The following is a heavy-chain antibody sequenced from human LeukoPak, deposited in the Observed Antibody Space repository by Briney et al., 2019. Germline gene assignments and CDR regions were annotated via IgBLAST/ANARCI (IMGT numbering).Heavy chain of an antibody. D-gene: IGHD6-13*01. V-gene: IGHV3-7*01. CDR2: INQDGSEK. CDR3: ARDRGIAAAGTDY. CDR1: GFTFSSYW. Sequence: GGSLRLSCAASGFTFSSYWMSWVRQAPGKGLEWVANINQDGSEKYYVDSVKGRFTISRDNSKNTLYLQMNSLRAEDTAVYYCARDRGIAAAGTDYWGQGTLVTVSS. J-gene: IGHJ4*02.